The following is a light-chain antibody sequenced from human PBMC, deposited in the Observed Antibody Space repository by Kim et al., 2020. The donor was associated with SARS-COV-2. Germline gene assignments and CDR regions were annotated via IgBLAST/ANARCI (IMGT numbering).Light chain of an antibody. Sequence: SWPPGQPVSISCSGERLGDKYAFWYQQRSGQSPVLVIYKGDKRPSGIPARFSGFLSGNTATLTISGTQPMDEADYYCQAWDSSTAIFGGGTKVTVL. CDR1: RLGDKY. CDR3: QAWDSSTAI. J-gene: IGLJ2*01. CDR2: KGD. V-gene: IGLV3-1*01.